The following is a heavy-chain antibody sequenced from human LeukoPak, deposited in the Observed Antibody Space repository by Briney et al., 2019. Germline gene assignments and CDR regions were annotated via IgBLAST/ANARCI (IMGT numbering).Heavy chain of an antibody. V-gene: IGHV1-2*02. CDR2: INPNSGGT. CDR1: GYTFTGYY. CDR3: ARGIGYSSSSVYYYYMDV. D-gene: IGHD6-6*01. Sequence: ASVKVSCKASGYTFTGYYMHWVRQAPGQGLEWMGWINPNSGGTNYAQKFQGRVTMTRDTSISTAYMELSSLRPEDTAVYYCARGIGYSSSSVYYYYMDVWGKGTTVTVSS. J-gene: IGHJ6*03.